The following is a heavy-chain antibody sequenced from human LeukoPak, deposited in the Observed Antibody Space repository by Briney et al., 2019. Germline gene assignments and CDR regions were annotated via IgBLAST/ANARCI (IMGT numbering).Heavy chain of an antibody. Sequence: GGSLRLSCAASVFPFDDYAMHWVRQAPGPGLGGGSGISWNRGRIGYADSVKGRFTLSRDNAKNSLYLQMNSRRAEDTALYYGAKATPSRRGFDYWGQGTLVTVSS. V-gene: IGHV3-9*01. D-gene: IGHD4-23*01. CDR1: VFPFDDYA. CDR2: ISWNRGRI. J-gene: IGHJ4*02. CDR3: AKATPSRRGFDY.